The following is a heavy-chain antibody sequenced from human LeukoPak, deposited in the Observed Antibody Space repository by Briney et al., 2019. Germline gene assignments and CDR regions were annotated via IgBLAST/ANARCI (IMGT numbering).Heavy chain of an antibody. D-gene: IGHD1-1*01. CDR3: ARTTTFAPHFDY. J-gene: IGHJ4*02. Sequence: PGGSLRLSCAASGFTFSSYAMSGVRQAPGKGLEWVSAISGSGGSTYYADSVKGRFTISNDNSKNTLYLQMNSLRAEDTAVYYCARTTTFAPHFDYWGQGTLVTVSS. CDR2: ISGSGGST. CDR1: GFTFSSYA. V-gene: IGHV3-23*01.